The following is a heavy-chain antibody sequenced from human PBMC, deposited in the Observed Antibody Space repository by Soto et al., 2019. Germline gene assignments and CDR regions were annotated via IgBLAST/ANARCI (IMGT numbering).Heavy chain of an antibody. CDR2: IYYSGST. J-gene: IGHJ4*02. CDR1: GGSISSGDDY. D-gene: IGHD6-13*01. V-gene: IGHV4-30-4*01. Sequence: SETLSLTGTVSGGSISSGDDYWSWIRQPPGKGLEWIGYIYYSGSTYYNPSLKSRVTISVDTSKNQFSLKLSSVTAADTAVYYCARGGTRTLVAAAGQFDYWGPGTLVTVSS. CDR3: ARGGTRTLVAAAGQFDY.